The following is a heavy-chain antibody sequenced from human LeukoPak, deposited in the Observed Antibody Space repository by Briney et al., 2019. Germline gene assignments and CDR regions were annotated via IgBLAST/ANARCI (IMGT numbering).Heavy chain of an antibody. J-gene: IGHJ2*01. CDR1: GGSISSYY. Sequence: SETLSLTCTVSGGSISSYYWSWIRQPPGKGLEWIGYIYYSGSTNYNPSLKSQVTISVDTSKNQFSLKLSSVTAADTAVYYCARMVPDASGYDLWYFDLWGRGTLVTVSS. D-gene: IGHD5-12*01. CDR3: ARMVPDASGYDLWYFDL. CDR2: IYYSGST. V-gene: IGHV4-59*01.